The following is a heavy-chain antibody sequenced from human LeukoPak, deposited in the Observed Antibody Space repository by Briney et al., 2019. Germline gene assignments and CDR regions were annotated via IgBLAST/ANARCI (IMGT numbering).Heavy chain of an antibody. Sequence: SGGGVVQPGRSLRLSCAASGFTFSSYGMHWVRQAPVKGLEWVAVISYDGSNKYYADSVKGRFTISRDNSKNTLYLQMNSLRAEDTAVYYCAKDWREQLVESFWGWFDPWGQGTLVTVSS. CDR1: GFTFSSYG. J-gene: IGHJ5*02. CDR2: ISYDGSNK. V-gene: IGHV3-30*18. CDR3: AKDWREQLVESFWGWFDP. D-gene: IGHD6-6*01.